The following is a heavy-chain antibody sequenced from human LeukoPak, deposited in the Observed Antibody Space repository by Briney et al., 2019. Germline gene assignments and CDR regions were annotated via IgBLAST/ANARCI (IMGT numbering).Heavy chain of an antibody. Sequence: GGSLRLSCAASGFIFSDYYMSWIRQAPGKGLEWVSYIGSSGRTIYYADSVKGRFTISRDNAKNSLFLQMNTLKAEDTAVYYCARAGGSYLGEFNYWGHGTLVTVSS. CDR1: GFIFSDYY. CDR3: ARAGGSYLGEFNY. J-gene: IGHJ4*01. D-gene: IGHD1-26*01. CDR2: IGSSGRTI. V-gene: IGHV3-11*01.